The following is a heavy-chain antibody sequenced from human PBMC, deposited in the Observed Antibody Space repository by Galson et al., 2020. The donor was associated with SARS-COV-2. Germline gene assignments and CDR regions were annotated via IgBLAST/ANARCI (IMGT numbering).Heavy chain of an antibody. V-gene: IGHV4-4*02. CDR2: IYHSGST. CDR1: GGSISSSNW. Sequence: SETLSLTCAVSGGSISSSNWWSWVRQPPGKGLEWIGEIYHSGSTNYNPSLKSRVTISVDKSKNQFSLKLSSVTAADTAVYYCARAPSGGDCYSCYYYGMDVWGQGTTVTVSS. CDR3: ARAPSGGDCYSCYYYGMDV. D-gene: IGHD2-21*01. J-gene: IGHJ6*02.